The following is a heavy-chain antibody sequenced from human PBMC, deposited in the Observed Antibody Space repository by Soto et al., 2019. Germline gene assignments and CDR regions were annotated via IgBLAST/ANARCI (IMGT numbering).Heavy chain of an antibody. CDR1: GGSISSSRSY. Sequence: QLQLQESGPGLVKPSETLSLTCTVSGGSISSSRSYWGWIRQPPGKGLECIGSIYYSGSTYYSPSLKSRVTISVDTSKNQFSLKLSSVTVADTAVYYCARRGLVGATTFDYWGQGTLVTVSS. CDR3: ARRGLVGATTFDY. CDR2: IYYSGST. J-gene: IGHJ4*02. V-gene: IGHV4-39*01. D-gene: IGHD1-26*01.